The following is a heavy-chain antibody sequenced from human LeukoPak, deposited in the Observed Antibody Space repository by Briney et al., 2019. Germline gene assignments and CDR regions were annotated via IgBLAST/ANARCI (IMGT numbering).Heavy chain of an antibody. Sequence: GGALRLSCAAPGYIFSSSGMHWVRQAPGKGLEWVAFTQDDESNKYYSDSVKGRFTISRDNSKNTLFLQMSSLRPEDTALYYCAKQMTERPHYSSMDVWGRGTTVTVSS. CDR2: TQDDESNK. J-gene: IGHJ6*03. V-gene: IGHV3-30*02. CDR3: AKQMTERPHYSSMDV. CDR1: GYIFSSSG.